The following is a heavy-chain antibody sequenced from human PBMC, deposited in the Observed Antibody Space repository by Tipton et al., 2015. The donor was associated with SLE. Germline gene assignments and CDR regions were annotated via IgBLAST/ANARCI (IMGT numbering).Heavy chain of an antibody. Sequence: LSCAVYGGSFSGHYWSWIRQSPGKGLEWIGEINYSGSTKYNPSLKSRVTMSVDTSKNQFSLKLSSVTAADTAVYYCARGRGQYSSGWYGGSNWFDPWGQGTLVTVSS. CDR1: GGSFSGHY. V-gene: IGHV4-34*01. J-gene: IGHJ5*02. D-gene: IGHD6-19*01. CDR3: ARGRGQYSSGWYGGSNWFDP. CDR2: INYSGST.